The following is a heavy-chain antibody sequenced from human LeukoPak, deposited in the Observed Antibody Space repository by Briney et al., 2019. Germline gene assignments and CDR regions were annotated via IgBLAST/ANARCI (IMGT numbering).Heavy chain of an antibody. J-gene: IGHJ4*02. CDR1: GGSISSGGYY. CDR2: IYHSGST. D-gene: IGHD2-15*01. V-gene: IGHV4-30-2*01. CDR3: AREGSEGSGSHLDY. Sequence: ASETLSLTCTVSGGSISSGGYYWSWIRQPPGKGLEWIGYIYHSGSTYYNPSLKSRVTISVDRSKNQFSLKLSSVTAADTAVYYCAREGSEGSGSHLDYWGQGTLVTVSS.